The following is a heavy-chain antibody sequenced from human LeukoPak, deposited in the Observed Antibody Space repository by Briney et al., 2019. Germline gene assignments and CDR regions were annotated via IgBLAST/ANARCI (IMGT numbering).Heavy chain of an antibody. J-gene: IGHJ4*02. CDR3: AREEGSGWYD. CDR2: IYYSGST. D-gene: IGHD6-19*01. Sequence: PSETLSHTCTVSGGSISSYYWSWIRQPPGKGLEWIGYIYYSGSTNYNPSLKSRVTISVDTSKNQFSLKLSSVTAADTAVYYCAREEGSGWYDWGQGTLVTVSS. V-gene: IGHV4-59*01. CDR1: GGSISSYY.